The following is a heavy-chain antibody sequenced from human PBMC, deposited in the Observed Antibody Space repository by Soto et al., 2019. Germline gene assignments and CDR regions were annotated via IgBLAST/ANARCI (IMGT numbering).Heavy chain of an antibody. CDR2: INAGNGKT. J-gene: IGHJ6*02. V-gene: IGHV1-3*01. CDR1: GYTFTRYL. CDR3: ARDGMVRGVITKYYGMDV. D-gene: IGHD3-10*01. Sequence: ASVKVSCKASGYTFTRYLIHWIRQAPGQRLEWMGWINAGNGKTEYSQKFQGRVTITRDTSASTAYMELRSLRSDDTAVYYCARDGMVRGVITKYYGMDVWGQGTTVTVSS.